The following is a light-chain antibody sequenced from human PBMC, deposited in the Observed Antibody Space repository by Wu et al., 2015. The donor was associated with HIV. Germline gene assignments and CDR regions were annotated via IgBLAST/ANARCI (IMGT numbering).Light chain of an antibody. CDR3: QQYHYWPPWT. CDR1: ENVGKD. Sequence: TQSPDILPVSRAKRHFSCRASENVGKDLAWYQQKPGRAPRLLIHDVSTRAAGVPARFRGSGSGTDFALTITNIQSDDFSTYLCQQYHYWPPWTFGQGTKVEV. J-gene: IGKJ1*01. CDR2: DVS. V-gene: IGKV3-15*01.